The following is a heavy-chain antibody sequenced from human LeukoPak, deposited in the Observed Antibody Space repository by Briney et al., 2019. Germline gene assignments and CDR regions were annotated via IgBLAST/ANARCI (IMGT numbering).Heavy chain of an antibody. CDR3: AKGMYSSSWYYFDY. CDR1: GFTFNDYW. V-gene: IGHV3-23*01. Sequence: PGGSLRLSCETSGFTFNDYWMSWVRQAPGKGLEWVSAISGSGGSTYYADSVKGRFTISRDNSKNTLYLQMNSLRAEDTAVYYCAKGMYSSSWYYFDYWGQGTLVTVSS. J-gene: IGHJ4*02. D-gene: IGHD6-13*01. CDR2: ISGSGGST.